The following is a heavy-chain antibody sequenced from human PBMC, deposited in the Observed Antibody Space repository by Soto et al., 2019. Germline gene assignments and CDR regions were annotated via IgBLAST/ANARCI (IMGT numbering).Heavy chain of an antibody. V-gene: IGHV1-24*01. Sequence: ASVKVSCKVSGYTLTELSMHWVRQAPGKGLEWMGGFDPEDGETIYAQKFQGRVTMTEDTSTDTAYMELSSLRSEDTAVYYCATDSFAGHYYDSSVTAFDIWGQGTMVTVSS. CDR3: ATDSFAGHYYDSSVTAFDI. CDR1: GYTLTELS. CDR2: FDPEDGET. J-gene: IGHJ3*02. D-gene: IGHD3-22*01.